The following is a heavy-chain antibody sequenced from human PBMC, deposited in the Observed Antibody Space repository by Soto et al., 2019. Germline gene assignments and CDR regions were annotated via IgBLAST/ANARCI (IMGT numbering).Heavy chain of an antibody. D-gene: IGHD4-17*01. CDR3: ARASDDGDYVFDY. CDR1: GFTFSSYG. Sequence: QVQLVESGGGVVQPGRSLRLSCAASGFTFSSYGMHWVRQAPGKGLEWVAVIWYDGSNKYYADSVKGRFTISRDNSKNTLYLHMNSLRAEDTAVYYCARASDDGDYVFDYWCQGTLVTVSS. V-gene: IGHV3-33*01. J-gene: IGHJ4*02. CDR2: IWYDGSNK.